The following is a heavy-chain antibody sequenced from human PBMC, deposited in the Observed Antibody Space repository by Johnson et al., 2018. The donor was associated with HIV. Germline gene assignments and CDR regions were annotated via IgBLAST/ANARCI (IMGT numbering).Heavy chain of an antibody. CDR3: ANYYDSSGYLNPDAFDI. CDR2: ISSSGATT. Sequence: HVQLVESGGALVQPGGSLRLSCAASGFTFNDYYMNWMRQAPGKGLEWVSHISSSGATTYYADSVKGRFTISSDNAKNSLYLQMNSLRAEDTALYYCANYYDSSGYLNPDAFDIWGQGTMVTVSS. V-gene: IGHV3-11*01. CDR1: GFTFNDYY. J-gene: IGHJ3*02. D-gene: IGHD3-22*01.